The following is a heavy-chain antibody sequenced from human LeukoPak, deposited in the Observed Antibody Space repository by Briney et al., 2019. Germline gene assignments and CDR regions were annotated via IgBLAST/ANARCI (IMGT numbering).Heavy chain of an antibody. CDR2: ISAYNGNT. J-gene: IGHJ3*02. V-gene: IGHV1-18*04. D-gene: IGHD3-9*01. CDR3: ARAVYYDILTGYYFDAFDI. CDR1: GYTFTSYC. Sequence: ASVNVSCKASGYTFTSYCISWVRQAPGQGLEWMGWISAYNGNTNYAQELQGRVTMTTHTSTSTDYMELRSLRSDDTAVYYCARAVYYDILTGYYFDAFDIWGQGTMVTVSS.